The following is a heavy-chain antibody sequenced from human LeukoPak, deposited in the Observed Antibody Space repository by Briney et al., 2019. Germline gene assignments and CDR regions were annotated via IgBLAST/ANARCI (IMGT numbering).Heavy chain of an antibody. J-gene: IGHJ6*02. V-gene: IGHV4-39*07. CDR3: ARWGSATWYYYGMDV. CDR1: GGSISSSSYY. D-gene: IGHD3-16*01. Sequence: SETLSLTCTVSGGSISSSSYYWGWIRQPPGKGLEWIGSIYYSGSTYYNPSLKSRVTISVDTSKGQFSLKLSSVTAADTAVYYCARWGSATWYYYGMDVWGQGTTVTVSS. CDR2: IYYSGST.